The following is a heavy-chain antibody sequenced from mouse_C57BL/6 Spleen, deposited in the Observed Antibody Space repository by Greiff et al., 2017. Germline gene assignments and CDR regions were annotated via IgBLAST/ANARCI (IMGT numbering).Heavy chain of an antibody. CDR2: IYPGSGNT. Sequence: VQRVESGPELVKPGASVKISCKASGYSFTSYYIHWVKQRPGQGLEWIGWIYPGSGNTKYNEKFKGKATLTADTSASTAYMQLSSLTSEDSAVYYCARDYGSSYGVWFAYWGQGTLVTVSA. CDR1: GYSFTSYY. V-gene: IGHV1-66*01. J-gene: IGHJ3*01. D-gene: IGHD1-1*01. CDR3: ARDYGSSYGVWFAY.